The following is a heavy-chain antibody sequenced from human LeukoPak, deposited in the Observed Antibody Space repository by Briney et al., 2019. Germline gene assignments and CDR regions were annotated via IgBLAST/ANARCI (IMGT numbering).Heavy chain of an antibody. J-gene: IGHJ4*02. Sequence: SETLSLTCTVSGGSISSGDYYWSWIRQPPGKGLEWIGYIYYSGSTYYNPSLKSRVTISVDTSKNQFSLKLCSVTAADTAVYYCASGGGYSYGRPYYFDYWGQGTLVTVSS. CDR1: GGSISSGDYY. CDR3: ASGGGYSYGRPYYFDY. V-gene: IGHV4-30-4*01. D-gene: IGHD5-18*01. CDR2: IYYSGST.